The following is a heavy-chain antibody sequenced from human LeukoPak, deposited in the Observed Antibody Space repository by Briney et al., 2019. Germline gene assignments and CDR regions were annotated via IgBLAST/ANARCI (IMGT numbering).Heavy chain of an antibody. CDR1: VYSFSVYW. CDR3: AKGTLRYSSCYEY. Sequence: GGCLRLSCAASVYSFSVYWMSWVREARGKGLEWGANIHPDGSETYYVDSVRGRYTVSRDIAMHLLYLQMNSLRAEDTAMYHCAKGTLRYSSCYEYWGQGTPVTVSS. V-gene: IGHV3-7*03. D-gene: IGHD6-19*01. J-gene: IGHJ4*02. CDR2: IHPDGSET.